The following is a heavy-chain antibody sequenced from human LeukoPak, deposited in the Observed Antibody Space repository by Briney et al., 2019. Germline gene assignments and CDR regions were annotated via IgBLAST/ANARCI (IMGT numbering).Heavy chain of an antibody. CDR1: GFTVSDNY. CDR2: ISSGGTT. V-gene: IGHV3-53*01. Sequence: GGSLRLSCAASGFTVSDNYMTWVRRAPGKGLEWVSLISSGGTTYSADSVKGRFTISRDNSKNTLYLQMNSLRGEDTAVYYCARVRSDNNGWYNIDYWGQGALITVSS. J-gene: IGHJ4*02. CDR3: ARVRSDNNGWYNIDY. D-gene: IGHD6-19*01.